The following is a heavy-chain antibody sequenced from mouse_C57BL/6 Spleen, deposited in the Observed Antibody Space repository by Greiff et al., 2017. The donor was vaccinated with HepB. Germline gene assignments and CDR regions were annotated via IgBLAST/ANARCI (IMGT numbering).Heavy chain of an antibody. CDR1: GFNIKDYY. D-gene: IGHD1-1*01. J-gene: IGHJ2*01. V-gene: IGHV14-1*01. CDR2: IDPEDGDT. CDR3: TTILITTVVATDY. Sequence: VQLQQSGAELVRPGASVKLSCTASGFNIKDYYMHWVKQRPEQGLEWIGRIDPEDGDTEYAPKFQGKATMTADTSSNTAYLQLSSLTSEDTAVYYCTTILITTVVATDYWGQGTTLTVSS.